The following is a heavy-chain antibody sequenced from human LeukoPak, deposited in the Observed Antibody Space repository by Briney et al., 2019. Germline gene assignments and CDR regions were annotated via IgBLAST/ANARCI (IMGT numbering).Heavy chain of an antibody. CDR2: INDGGST. Sequence: PSETLSLTCAVYGGSFTKHQWSWIRQPPGKGLEWIGAINDGGSTNYNPSLKSRVTISVDTSKNQFSLKLSSVTAADTAVYYCARVTPSYDYGDYFDYWGQGTLVTVSS. CDR1: GGSFTKHQ. V-gene: IGHV4-34*01. J-gene: IGHJ4*02. D-gene: IGHD4-17*01. CDR3: ARVTPSYDYGDYFDY.